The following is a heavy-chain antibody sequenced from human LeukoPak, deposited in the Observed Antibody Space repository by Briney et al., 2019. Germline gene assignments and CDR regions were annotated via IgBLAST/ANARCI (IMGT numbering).Heavy chain of an antibody. Sequence: SETLSLTCTVSGGSISNYYWSWIRQPPGKGLGWIGYLYYSGSTNYNPSLKTRVTISVDTSKNQFSLKLNSVTAADTAVYYCARGDGLHFDYWGQGTLVTVSS. J-gene: IGHJ4*02. V-gene: IGHV4-59*01. CDR1: GGSISNYY. CDR2: LYYSGST. CDR3: ARGDGLHFDY. D-gene: IGHD5-24*01.